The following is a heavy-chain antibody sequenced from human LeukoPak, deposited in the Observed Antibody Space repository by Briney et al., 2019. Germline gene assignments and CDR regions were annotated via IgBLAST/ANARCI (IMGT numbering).Heavy chain of an antibody. CDR2: IYYSGST. Sequence: SETLSLTCTVSGGSTSSYYRSWIRQPPGKGLEWIGYIYYSGSTNYNPSLKSRVTISVDTSKNQFSLKLSSVTAADTAVYYCARIRRFVGATAGMDVWGQGTTVTVSS. CDR3: ARIRRFVGATAGMDV. J-gene: IGHJ6*02. D-gene: IGHD1-26*01. CDR1: GGSTSSYY. V-gene: IGHV4-59*01.